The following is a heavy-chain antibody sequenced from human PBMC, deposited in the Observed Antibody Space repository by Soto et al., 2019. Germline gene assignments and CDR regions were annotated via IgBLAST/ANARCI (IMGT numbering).Heavy chain of an antibody. D-gene: IGHD6-19*01. CDR2: ISAYNGNT. CDR1: GYTFTTYG. CDR3: ARQQWLYYYYGMDV. Sequence: QVQLVQSGAEVKKPGASVKVSCKASGYTFTTYGISWVRQAPGQGLEWMGWISAYNGNTNYAQKIQGRVTMTTDKSTSTAYMELRSLRSDDTAVYYCARQQWLYYYYGMDVWGQGTTVPLSS. J-gene: IGHJ6*02. V-gene: IGHV1-18*01.